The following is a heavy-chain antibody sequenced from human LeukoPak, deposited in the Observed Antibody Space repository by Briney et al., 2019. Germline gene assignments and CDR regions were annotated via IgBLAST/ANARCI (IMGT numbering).Heavy chain of an antibody. CDR2: ISSSSSYI. CDR1: GFTFSSYS. CDR3: ARETVYCGGDCYDY. V-gene: IGHV3-21*01. Sequence: GGSLRLSCAASGFTFSSYSMNWVRQAPGKGLEWVSSISSSSSYIYYADSVKGRFTISRDNAKNSLYLQMSSLRAEDTAVYYCARETVYCGGDCYDYWGQGTLVTVSS. D-gene: IGHD2-21*01. J-gene: IGHJ4*02.